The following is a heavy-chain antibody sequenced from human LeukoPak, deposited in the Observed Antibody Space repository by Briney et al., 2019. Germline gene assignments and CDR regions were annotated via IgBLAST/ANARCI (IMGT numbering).Heavy chain of an antibody. Sequence: GGSLRLSCAASGFTFSNAWMSWVRQAPGKGLVWVSYISSSGSTIYYADSVKGRFTISRDNAKNSPYLQMNSLRAEDTAVYYCARSLSSSWFSTLYSGYYGMDVWGQGTTVTVSS. D-gene: IGHD6-13*01. CDR3: ARSLSSSWFSTLYSGYYGMDV. V-gene: IGHV3-11*01. CDR2: ISSSGSTI. J-gene: IGHJ6*02. CDR1: GFTFSNAW.